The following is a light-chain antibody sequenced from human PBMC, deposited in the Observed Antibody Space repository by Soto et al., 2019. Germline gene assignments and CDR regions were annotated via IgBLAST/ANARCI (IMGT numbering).Light chain of an antibody. J-gene: IGLJ1*01. CDR3: SSYTTSNTRQIV. V-gene: IGLV2-14*03. CDR1: SSDVGGYNY. CDR2: DVS. Sequence: QSALTQPASVSGSPGQSITISCTGTSSDVGGYNYVSWYQHNPGKAPKLLIYDVSNRPSGISNRFSGSKSDNTASLTISGLQPEDEADYYCSSYTTSNTRQIVFGTGTKVTVL.